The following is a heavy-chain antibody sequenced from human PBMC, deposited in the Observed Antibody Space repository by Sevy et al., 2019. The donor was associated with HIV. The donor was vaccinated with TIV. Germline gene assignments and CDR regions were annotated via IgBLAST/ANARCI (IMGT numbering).Heavy chain of an antibody. CDR3: ARVGYYDSSGQLGDY. Sequence: SETLSLTCAVYGGSFSGYYWSWIRQPPGKGLEWIGEINHSGSTNYNPSPKRRVTISVDTSKNQISLKLSSVTAADTAVYYCARVGYYDSSGQLGDYWGQGTLVTVSS. CDR2: INHSGST. D-gene: IGHD3-22*01. V-gene: IGHV4-34*01. J-gene: IGHJ4*02. CDR1: GGSFSGYY.